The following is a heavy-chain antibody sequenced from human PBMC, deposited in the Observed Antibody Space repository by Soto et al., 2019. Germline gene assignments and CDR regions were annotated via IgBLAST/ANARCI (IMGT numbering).Heavy chain of an antibody. J-gene: IGHJ5*02. D-gene: IGHD1-26*01. V-gene: IGHV4-39*01. CDR3: ARHIVVARHGNWFDP. CDR2: IYYSGST. CDR1: GGSISSSSYY. Sequence: PSETLSLTCTVSGGSISSSSYYWGWIRQPPGKGLEWIGSIYYSGSTYYNPSLKSQVTISVDTSKNQFSLKLSSVTAADTAVYYCARHIVVARHGNWFDPWGQGTLVTVSS.